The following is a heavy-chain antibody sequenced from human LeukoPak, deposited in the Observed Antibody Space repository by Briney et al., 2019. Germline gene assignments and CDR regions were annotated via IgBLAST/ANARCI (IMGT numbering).Heavy chain of an antibody. V-gene: IGHV3-21*01. CDR2: ISSSSSYI. Sequence: GGSLRLSCAASGFTFSSYSMNWVRQAPGKGLEWVSSISSSSSYIYYADSVKGRFTISRDNAKNSLYLQMNSLRAEDTAVYYCARDRSSSWFILDAFDIWGQGTMVTVSS. CDR3: ARDRSSSWFILDAFDI. J-gene: IGHJ3*02. D-gene: IGHD6-13*01. CDR1: GFTFSSYS.